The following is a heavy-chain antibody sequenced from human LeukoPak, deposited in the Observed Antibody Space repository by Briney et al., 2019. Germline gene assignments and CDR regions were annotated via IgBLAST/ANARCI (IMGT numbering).Heavy chain of an antibody. J-gene: IGHJ6*03. CDR3: AKDEEVLLWFGELFHYYYYMDV. V-gene: IGHV3-30*04. Sequence: GGSLRLSCAASGFTFSSYAMHWVRQAPGKGLEWVAVISYDGSNKYYADSVKGRFTISRDNSKNTLYLQMNSLRAEDTAVYYCAKDEEVLLWFGELFHYYYYMDVWGKGTTVTISS. CDR1: GFTFSSYA. D-gene: IGHD3-10*01. CDR2: ISYDGSNK.